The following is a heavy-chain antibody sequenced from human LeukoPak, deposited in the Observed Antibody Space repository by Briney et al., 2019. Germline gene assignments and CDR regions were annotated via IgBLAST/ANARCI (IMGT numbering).Heavy chain of an antibody. D-gene: IGHD3-10*01. V-gene: IGHV1-46*01. CDR1: GYTFTRYY. J-gene: IGHJ4*02. CDR3: ARRGSGSYVLDY. CDR2: INPSDGVI. Sequence: GASVKVSCKASGYTFTRYYMHWVRQAPGQGLEWMGIINPSDGVIDYAQKFQDGVIMTRDTSTSTVYMELSSLRSEDTAVYYCARRGSGSYVLDYWGQGTLVTVSS.